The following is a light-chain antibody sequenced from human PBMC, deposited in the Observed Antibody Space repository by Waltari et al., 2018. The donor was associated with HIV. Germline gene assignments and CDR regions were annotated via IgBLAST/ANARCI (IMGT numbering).Light chain of an antibody. J-gene: IGKJ4*01. Sequence: EVVLTQSPATLSLSPGETATLSCRASQSIRTYLAWYQHKPGQAPRLLIFGASNRATGIPARFSGSGSGTDFTLTISSLESEDVALYYCQDRSDWPSLTFGGGTTVQIK. CDR1: QSIRTY. V-gene: IGKV3-11*01. CDR2: GAS. CDR3: QDRSDWPSLT.